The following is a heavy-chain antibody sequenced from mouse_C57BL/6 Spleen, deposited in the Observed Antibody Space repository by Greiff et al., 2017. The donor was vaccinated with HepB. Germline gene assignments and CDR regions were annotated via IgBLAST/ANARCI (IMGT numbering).Heavy chain of an antibody. CDR3: ARDWYYGSSRYFDV. D-gene: IGHD1-1*01. Sequence: VQLQQPGAELVRPGSSVKLSCKASGYTFTSYWMDWVKQRPGQGLEWIGNIYPSDSETHYNQKFKDKATLTVDKSSSTAYMQLSSLTSEDSAVYYCARDWYYGSSRYFDVWGTGTTVTVSS. CDR2: IYPSDSET. J-gene: IGHJ1*03. CDR1: GYTFTSYW. V-gene: IGHV1-61*01.